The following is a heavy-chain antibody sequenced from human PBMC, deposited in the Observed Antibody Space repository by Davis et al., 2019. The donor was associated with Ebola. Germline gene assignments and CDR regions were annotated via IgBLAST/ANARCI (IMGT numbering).Heavy chain of an antibody. Sequence: MPGGSLRLSCTVSGGSISTYYWSWIRQPPGKGLEWIGYIYYSGSTNYNPSLKSRVTISVDTSKNQFSLKLSSVTAADTAVYYCARDRQLAFDYWGQGTLVTVSS. J-gene: IGHJ4*02. V-gene: IGHV4-59*01. CDR2: IYYSGST. CDR3: ARDRQLAFDY. CDR1: GGSISTYY. D-gene: IGHD5-24*01.